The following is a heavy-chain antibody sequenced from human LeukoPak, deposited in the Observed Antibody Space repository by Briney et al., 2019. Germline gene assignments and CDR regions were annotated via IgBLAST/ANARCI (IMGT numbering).Heavy chain of an antibody. J-gene: IGHJ3*02. V-gene: IGHV1-2*02. Sequence: ASLKVSCKASGYTFTGYYMHWVRQDPGQGLEWMGWINPNSGGTNYAQKFQGRVTMTRDTSISTAYMELSRLRSDDTAVYYCARDPYGEWLLNAFDIWGQGTMVTVSS. CDR2: INPNSGGT. D-gene: IGHD4-17*01. CDR3: ARDPYGEWLLNAFDI. CDR1: GYTFTGYY.